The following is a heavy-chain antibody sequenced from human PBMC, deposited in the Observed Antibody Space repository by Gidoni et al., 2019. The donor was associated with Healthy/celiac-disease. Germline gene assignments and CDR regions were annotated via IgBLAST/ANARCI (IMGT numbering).Heavy chain of an antibody. CDR3: ARGVGSAAF. J-gene: IGHJ4*02. V-gene: IGHV4-34*01. D-gene: IGHD6-25*01. CDR1: GGSFSGYY. CDR2: INHSGST. Sequence: QVHLQQWGAGLLKPSETLSLPCAVHGGSFSGYYWSWIRKPPGKGLELIGEINHSGSTNYNPSLNSRVTISVDTSKNQFALKLSSVTAADTAVYYCARGVGSAAFWGQGTLVTVSS.